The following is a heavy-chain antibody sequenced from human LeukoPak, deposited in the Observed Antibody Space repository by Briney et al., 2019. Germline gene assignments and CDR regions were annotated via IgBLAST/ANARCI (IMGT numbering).Heavy chain of an antibody. CDR2: IYYSGST. J-gene: IGHJ4*02. Sequence: PGGSLRLSCAASGFTFSSYAMSWIRQPPGKGLEWIGSIYYSGSTYYNPSLKSRVTISVDTSKSQFSLNLSSATATDTAIYYCARHRNSGSWPSGGYFDYWGQGTLVTVSS. CDR1: GFTFSSYA. D-gene: IGHD1-26*01. CDR3: ARHRNSGSWPSGGYFDY. V-gene: IGHV4-39*01.